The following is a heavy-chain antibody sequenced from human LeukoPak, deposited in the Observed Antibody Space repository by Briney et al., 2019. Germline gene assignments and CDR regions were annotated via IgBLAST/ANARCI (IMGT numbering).Heavy chain of an antibody. CDR3: ARESDVDTAMVWGYYFDY. J-gene: IGHJ4*02. V-gene: IGHV1-69*05. CDR2: IIPIFGTA. CDR1: GGTFSSYA. D-gene: IGHD5-18*01. Sequence: SVKVSCKASGGTFSSYAISWVRQAPGQGLEWMGGIIPIFGTANYAQKFQGRVTITTDESTSAAYMELSSLRSEDTAVYYCARESDVDTAMVWGYYFDYWGQGTLVTVSS.